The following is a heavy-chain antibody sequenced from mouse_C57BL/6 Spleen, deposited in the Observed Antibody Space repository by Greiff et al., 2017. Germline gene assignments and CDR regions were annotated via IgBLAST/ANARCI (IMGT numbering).Heavy chain of an antibody. CDR1: GYTFTGYW. Sequence: VQLQQSGAELMKPGASVKLSCKATGYTFTGYWIEWVKQRPGHGLEWLGEILPGSGSTNYNEKFKGKATFTADTSSTTAYMRLSSLTTEDSAIYDWARGYYGSSWYWYFDVSGTGTTVTVSS. J-gene: IGHJ1*03. D-gene: IGHD1-1*01. CDR2: ILPGSGST. V-gene: IGHV1-9*01. CDR3: ARGYYGSSWYWYFDV.